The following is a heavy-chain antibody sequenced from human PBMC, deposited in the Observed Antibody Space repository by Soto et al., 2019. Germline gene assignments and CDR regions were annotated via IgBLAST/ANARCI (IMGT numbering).Heavy chain of an antibody. V-gene: IGHV4-31*03. CDR2: IYYSGFT. CDR3: ARAPWDSSGKRMDY. J-gene: IGHJ4*02. CDR1: GGSISSGDYY. D-gene: IGHD6-19*01. Sequence: PSETLSLTCTVSGGSISSGDYYWSWIRQHPGKGLEWIGNIYYSGFTYYNPSLKSRLIISVDTSKNQFSLKLSSVTAADTAVYYCARAPWDSSGKRMDYWGQGTLVTVSS.